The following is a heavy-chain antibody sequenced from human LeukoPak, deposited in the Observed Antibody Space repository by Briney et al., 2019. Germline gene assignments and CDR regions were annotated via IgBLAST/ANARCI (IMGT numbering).Heavy chain of an antibody. Sequence: SQTLSLTCTVSGGSISSGSYYWSWIRQPAGKGLEWIGRIYTSGSTNYNPSLKSRVTISVDTSKNQFSLRLSSVTAAGTAVYYCARADCTSASCYNSRYYYYMDVWGKGTTVTVSS. J-gene: IGHJ6*03. D-gene: IGHD2-2*01. CDR3: ARADCTSASCYNSRYYYYMDV. CDR2: IYTSGST. V-gene: IGHV4-61*02. CDR1: GGSISSGSYY.